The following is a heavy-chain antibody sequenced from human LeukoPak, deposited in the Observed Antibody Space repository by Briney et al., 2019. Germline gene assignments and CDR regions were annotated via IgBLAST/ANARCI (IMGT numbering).Heavy chain of an antibody. CDR1: GFTFRTYS. CDR3: ARFLATWDYYYMDV. D-gene: IGHD3-3*01. V-gene: IGHV3-48*01. CDR2: IGGGGSFI. Sequence: GGSLRLSCAASGFTFRTYSMNWVRQAPGQGLEWVSHIGGGGSFIYYADSVKGRFTISRDNAKNSVYLQMNSLRVEDTAVYYCARFLATWDYYYMDVWGKGTTVTVSS. J-gene: IGHJ6*03.